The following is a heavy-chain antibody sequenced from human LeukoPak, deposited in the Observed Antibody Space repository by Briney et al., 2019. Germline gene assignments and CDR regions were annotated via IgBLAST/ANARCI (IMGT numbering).Heavy chain of an antibody. J-gene: IGHJ4*02. D-gene: IGHD1-26*01. CDR1: GFTFSSYE. CDR2: ISSSGSTI. Sequence: PGGSLRLSCAASGFTFSSYEMNWVRQAPGKGLEWVSYISSSGSTIYYADSVKGRFTISRDNAKSSLYLQMNSLRVEDTAVYYCARDLYSGSYYDFDYWGQGTLVTVSS. CDR3: ARDLYSGSYYDFDY. V-gene: IGHV3-48*03.